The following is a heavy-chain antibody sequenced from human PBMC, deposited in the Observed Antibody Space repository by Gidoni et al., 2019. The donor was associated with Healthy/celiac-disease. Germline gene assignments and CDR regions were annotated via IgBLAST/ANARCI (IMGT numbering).Heavy chain of an antibody. V-gene: IGHV3-66*01. Sequence: EVQLVESGGGLVQPGGSLSPSCAASGFTVRSNYMSWVCQAPGKGLEWVSVIYSGGSTDYADSVKGRFTISRDNSKNTLYLQMNSLRAEDTAVYYCARDGGGDDSSGYYYDSLDYWGQGTLVTVSS. J-gene: IGHJ4*02. CDR1: GFTVRSNY. D-gene: IGHD3-22*01. CDR2: IYSGGST. CDR3: ARDGGGDDSSGYYYDSLDY.